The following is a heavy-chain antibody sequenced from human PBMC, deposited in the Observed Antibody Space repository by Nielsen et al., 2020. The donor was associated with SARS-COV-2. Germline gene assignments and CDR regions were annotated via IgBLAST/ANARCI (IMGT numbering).Heavy chain of an antibody. J-gene: IGHJ4*02. CDR3: AKGDGRRSFFDY. V-gene: IGHV3-30*18. D-gene: IGHD3-16*01. Sequence: GGSLRLSCAASGFTFSSYGMHWVRQAPGKGLEWVAVISYDGSNKYYADSVKGRFTISRDNSKNTLYLQMNSLRAEDTAVYYCAKGDGRRSFFDYWGQGTLVTVSS. CDR2: ISYDGSNK. CDR1: GFTFSSYG.